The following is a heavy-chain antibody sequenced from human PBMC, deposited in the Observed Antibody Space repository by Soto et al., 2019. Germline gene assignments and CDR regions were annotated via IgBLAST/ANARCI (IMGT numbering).Heavy chain of an antibody. CDR2: ISDDGSKP. J-gene: IGHJ4*02. V-gene: IGHV3-30*14. CDR3: ARAYQFTYYCDD. D-gene: IGHD3-22*01. Sequence: GRCMRLSWVVAGVTFRGNAVHWVRQSPGKGRAWVTVISDDGSKPYYEDSVKGRFCVSRDDSRNMEFLQMSSLRSEDTAVYHCARAYQFTYYCDDWGPGTPGTRSS. CDR1: GVTFRGNA.